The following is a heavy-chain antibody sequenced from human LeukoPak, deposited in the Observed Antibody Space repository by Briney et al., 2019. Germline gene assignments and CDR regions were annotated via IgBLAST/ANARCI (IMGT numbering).Heavy chain of an antibody. CDR3: ARDSDYGGPTPGFDP. D-gene: IGHD4-23*01. V-gene: IGHV4-4*07. CDR1: GGSISSYY. Sequence: SETLSLTCTVSGGSISSYYWSWIRQPAGKGLEWIGRIYTSGSTNYNPSLKSRVTMSVDTSKNQFSLKLSSVTAADTAVYYCARDSDYGGPTPGFDPWGQGTLVTVSS. J-gene: IGHJ5*02. CDR2: IYTSGST.